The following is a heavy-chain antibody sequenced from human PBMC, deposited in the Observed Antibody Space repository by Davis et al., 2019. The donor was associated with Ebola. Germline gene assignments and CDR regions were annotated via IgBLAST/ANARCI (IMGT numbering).Heavy chain of an antibody. Sequence: GESLKISCAASGFTFSIYSMNWVRQAPGKGLEWVAVISVDGNIKSYADSVKGRFTITRDNSRNMLFVQLSGLRAEDTAVYYCARERHLMEGLPTATPDYWGPGTLVTVSS. CDR1: GFTFSIYS. V-gene: IGHV3-30*03. CDR3: ARERHLMEGLPTATPDY. J-gene: IGHJ4*02. D-gene: IGHD2-2*01. CDR2: ISVDGNIK.